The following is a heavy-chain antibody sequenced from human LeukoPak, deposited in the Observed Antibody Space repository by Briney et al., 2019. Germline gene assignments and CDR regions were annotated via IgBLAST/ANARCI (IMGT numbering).Heavy chain of an antibody. CDR2: INGDGSAT. Sequence: GGSLRLSCAASGFTFSGHWMYWLRQAPGKGLAWVSRINGDGSATNYAGSMKGRFTISRDNARNIVYLQLNSLREDDTAVYYCARDLNWGQVDYWGQGTLVTVSS. D-gene: IGHD7-27*01. V-gene: IGHV3-74*01. CDR3: ARDLNWGQVDY. J-gene: IGHJ4*02. CDR1: GFTFSGHW.